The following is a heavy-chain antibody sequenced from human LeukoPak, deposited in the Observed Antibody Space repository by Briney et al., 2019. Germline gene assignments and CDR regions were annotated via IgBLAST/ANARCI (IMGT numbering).Heavy chain of an antibody. D-gene: IGHD2-2*01. CDR2: IYYSGST. CDR1: GGSISSYY. CDR3: ARHMCSSTSCYFVDI. J-gene: IGHJ3*02. Sequence: SETLSLTCTVSGGSISSYYWSWIRQPPGKGLEWIGYIYYSGSTNYNPSLKSRVTISVDTSKNQFSLKLSSVTAADTAVYYCARHMCSSTSCYFVDIWGQGTMVTVSS. V-gene: IGHV4-59*08.